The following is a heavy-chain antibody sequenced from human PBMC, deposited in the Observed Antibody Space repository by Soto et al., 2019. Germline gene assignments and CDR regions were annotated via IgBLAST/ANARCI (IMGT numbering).Heavy chain of an antibody. CDR2: IYPGDSDT. V-gene: IGHV5-51*01. CDR1: GYSFTSYW. D-gene: IGHD3-22*01. Sequence: PGESLKISCKGSGYSFTSYWIGWVRQMPGKGLEWMGIIYPGDSDTRYSPSFQGQVTISADKFISTAYLQWSSLKASDTAMYYCASYYYDSSGPHDAFDIWGQGTMVTVSS. J-gene: IGHJ3*02. CDR3: ASYYYDSSGPHDAFDI.